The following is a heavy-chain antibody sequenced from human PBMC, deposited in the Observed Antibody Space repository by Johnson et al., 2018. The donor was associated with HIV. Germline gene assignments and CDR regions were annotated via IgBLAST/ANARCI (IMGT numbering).Heavy chain of an antibody. J-gene: IGHJ3*02. CDR1: GFTFSNAW. CDR3: TRGHYYDTPYAFDI. CDR2: LRSNANSYAT. D-gene: IGHD3-22*01. V-gene: IGHV3-73*01. Sequence: VQVVESGGGLVKPGGSLRLSCAVSGFTFSNAWMSWVRQGPGKGPEWVGRLRSNANSYATAYAASVQGRFTISRDDSKNTAYLQMNSLKTEDTAVYYCTRGHYYDTPYAFDIWGQGTMVTVSS.